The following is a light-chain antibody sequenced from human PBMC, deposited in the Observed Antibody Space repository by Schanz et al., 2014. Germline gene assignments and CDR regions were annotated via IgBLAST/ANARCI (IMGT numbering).Light chain of an antibody. J-gene: IGKJ2*01. Sequence: EVVLTQSPGTLSLSPGERATLSCRASQSVSSSYLAWYQQKPGQAPRLLIYNAVTRATGIPARFSGSWSGTEFTLTISSLQSEDLAVYYCQQYNYWPDTFGQGTKLEIK. CDR2: NAV. CDR1: QSVSSSY. V-gene: IGKV3-15*01. CDR3: QQYNYWPDT.